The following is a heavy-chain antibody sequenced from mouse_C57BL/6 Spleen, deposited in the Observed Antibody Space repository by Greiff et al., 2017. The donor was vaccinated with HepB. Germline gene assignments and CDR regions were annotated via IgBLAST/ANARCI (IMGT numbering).Heavy chain of an antibody. Sequence: DVKLEESGGGLVQPGGSMKLSCVASGFTFSNYWMNWVRQSPEKGLEWVAQIRLKSDNYATHYAESVKGRFTISRDDSKSSVYLQMNNLRAEDTGIYYCTPLTAYFDYWGQGTTLTVSS. D-gene: IGHD4-1*01. CDR3: TPLTAYFDY. J-gene: IGHJ2*01. V-gene: IGHV6-3*01. CDR1: GFTFSNYW. CDR2: IRLKSDNYAT.